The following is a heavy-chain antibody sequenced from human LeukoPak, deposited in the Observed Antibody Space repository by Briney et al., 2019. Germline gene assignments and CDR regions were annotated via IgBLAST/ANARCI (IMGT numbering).Heavy chain of an antibody. V-gene: IGHV1-2*02. D-gene: IGHD1-26*01. Sequence: SVKVSCTASKCTFTGYYMDWVRQAPGQRNEWMGCINPNSGGTNYAQKFQGRVTMTRDTSISTAYMELVRLISDDTAVYYCARGGAIDAFDIWGQGTMVTVSS. CDR1: KCTFTGYY. CDR2: INPNSGGT. J-gene: IGHJ3*02. CDR3: ARGGAIDAFDI.